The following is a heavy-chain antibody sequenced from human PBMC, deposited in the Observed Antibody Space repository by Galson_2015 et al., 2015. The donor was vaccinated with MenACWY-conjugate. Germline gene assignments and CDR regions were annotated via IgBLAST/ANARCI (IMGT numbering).Heavy chain of an antibody. CDR1: GFTFSSYA. J-gene: IGHJ4*02. CDR3: AREDVAAAGIDY. Sequence: SLRLSCAASGFTFSSYAMSWVRQAPGKGLEWVANIKQDGSEKYYVDSVKGRFTISRDNAKNSLYLQMNSLRAEDTAVYYCAREDVAAAGIDYWGQGTLVTVSS. V-gene: IGHV3-7*03. D-gene: IGHD6-13*01. CDR2: IKQDGSEK.